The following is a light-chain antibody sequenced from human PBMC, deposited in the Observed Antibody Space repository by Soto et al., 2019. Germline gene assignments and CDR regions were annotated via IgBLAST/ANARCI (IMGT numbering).Light chain of an antibody. J-gene: IGKJ5*01. CDR2: DVS. CDR1: QSLVYSDGNTY. V-gene: IGKV2-30*01. CDR3: MQGTHWPPLT. Sequence: DVVLTQSPLSLPVTLGQPASISCRSSQSLVYSDGNTYLNWFQQRPGRSPRRLIYDVSNRDSGVPDRFSSSGSGTDFTLKITRVEAEDVGVYYCMQGTHWPPLTFGQGTRLQIK.